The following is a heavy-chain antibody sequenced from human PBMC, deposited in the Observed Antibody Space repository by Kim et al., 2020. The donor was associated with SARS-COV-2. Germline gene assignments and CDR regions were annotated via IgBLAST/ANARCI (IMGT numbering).Heavy chain of an antibody. CDR3: ARAKNYYDSSGYSGSFDY. CDR2: IYHSGST. V-gene: IGHV4-30-2*01. J-gene: IGHJ4*02. Sequence: SETLSLTCAVSGGSISSGGYSWSWIRQPPGKGLEWIGYIYHSGSTYYNPSLKSRVTISVDRSKNQFSLKLSSVTAADTAVYYCARAKNYYDSSGYSGSFDYWGQGTLVTVSS. CDR1: GGSISSGGYS. D-gene: IGHD3-22*01.